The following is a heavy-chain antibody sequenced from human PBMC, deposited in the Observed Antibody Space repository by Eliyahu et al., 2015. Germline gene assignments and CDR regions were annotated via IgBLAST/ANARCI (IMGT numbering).Heavy chain of an antibody. CDR3: AREAAILYHSAFDI. CDR2: IWYDGSNK. J-gene: IGHJ3*02. V-gene: IGHV3-33*01. CDR1: GFPLRSYG. Sequence: VQLVXSGGGVVQPGXSLXPXCAASGFPLRSYGMHWXRQAPGKGLEWVAVIWYDGSNKYYADSVKGRFTISRDNSKNTLYLQMNSLRAEDTAVYYCAREAAILYHSAFDIWGQGTMVTVSS. D-gene: IGHD2-8*01.